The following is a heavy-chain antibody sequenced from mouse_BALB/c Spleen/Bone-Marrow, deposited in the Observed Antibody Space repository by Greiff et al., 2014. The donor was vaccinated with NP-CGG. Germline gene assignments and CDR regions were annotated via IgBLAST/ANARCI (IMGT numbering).Heavy chain of an antibody. CDR3: TFLVKEDFAY. Sequence: EVMLVESGTVLARPGVSVKMSCKASGYSFTSYWMHWVKQRPGQGLEWIGAVYPGNSDTTYNQKFKGKAKLTAVTSASTAYMELSSLTNEDSAVYYCTFLVKEDFAYWGQGTLVTVSA. J-gene: IGHJ3*01. CDR1: GYSFTSYW. CDR2: VYPGNSDT. D-gene: IGHD2-10*02. V-gene: IGHV1-5*01.